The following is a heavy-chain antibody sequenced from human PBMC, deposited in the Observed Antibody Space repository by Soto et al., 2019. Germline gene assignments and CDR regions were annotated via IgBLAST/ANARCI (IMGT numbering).Heavy chain of an antibody. CDR2: ISSSSSYI. CDR3: ARDGGGRWLQFDY. CDR1: GFTFSSYS. V-gene: IGHV3-21*01. J-gene: IGHJ4*02. Sequence: EVQLVESGGGLVKPGGSLRLSCAASGFTFSSYSMNWVRQAPGQGLEWVSSISSSSSYIYYADSVKGRFTISRDNAKNSLYLQMNSLRAEDTAVYYCARDGGGRWLQFDYWGQGTLVTVSS. D-gene: IGHD3-16*01.